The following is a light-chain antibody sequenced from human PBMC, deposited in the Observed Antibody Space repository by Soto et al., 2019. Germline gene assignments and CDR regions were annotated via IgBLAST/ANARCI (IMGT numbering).Light chain of an antibody. Sequence: QSVLTQPPSVSGPPGQRGTISCTGSSSNIGAGYDVHWYQQLPGTAPKLLIYGNSNRPSGVPDRFSGSKSGTSASLAITGLQAEDEADYYCQSYDSSLSGSKVFGGGTQLTVL. J-gene: IGLJ2*01. CDR2: GNS. CDR3: QSYDSSLSGSKV. V-gene: IGLV1-40*01. CDR1: SSNIGAGYD.